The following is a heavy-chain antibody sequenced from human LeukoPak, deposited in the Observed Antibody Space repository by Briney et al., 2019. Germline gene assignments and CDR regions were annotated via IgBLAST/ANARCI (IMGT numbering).Heavy chain of an antibody. CDR2: INHNGNVN. CDR3: ARDQGPGLAAAGTG. V-gene: IGHV3-7*01. J-gene: IGHJ4*02. CDR1: GFTFSSYW. Sequence: GGSLRLSCAASGFTFSSYWMNWARQAPGKGLEWVASINHNGNVNYYVDSVKGRFTISRDNAKNSLYLQMNSLRAEDTAVYYCARDQGPGLAAAGTGWGQGTLVTVSS. D-gene: IGHD6-13*01.